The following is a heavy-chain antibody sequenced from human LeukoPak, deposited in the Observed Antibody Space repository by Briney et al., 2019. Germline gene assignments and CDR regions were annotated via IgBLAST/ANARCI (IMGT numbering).Heavy chain of an antibody. CDR1: GFTFDDYA. CDR3: AKDTGDSSGCLDY. J-gene: IGHJ4*02. CDR2: ISWNSGDI. Sequence: GGSLRLSCAASGFTFDDYAMHWVRQAPGKGLEWVSGISWNSGDIGYADSVKDRFTISRDNAKNSLYLQMNSLRAEDTALYYCAKDTGDSSGCLDYWGQGTLVTVSS. D-gene: IGHD6-19*01. V-gene: IGHV3-9*01.